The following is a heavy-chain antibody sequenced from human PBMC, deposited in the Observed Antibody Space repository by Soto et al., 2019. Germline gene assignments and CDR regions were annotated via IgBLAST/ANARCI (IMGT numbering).Heavy chain of an antibody. D-gene: IGHD3-9*01. CDR1: GYTFTSYG. V-gene: IGHV1-18*01. J-gene: IGHJ3*02. CDR2: LSAYNGNT. CDR3: ARELGGYDIVTGYSYAPSAFDI. Sequence: QVQLVQSGAEVKKPGASVKVSCKASGYTFTSYGISWVRQAPGQGPEWMGWLSAYNGNTNYAQKLQGRVTMTTDTATSAASMELRSLRPDGAAVSYCARELGGYDIVTGYSYAPSAFDICGQGTKVTVSS.